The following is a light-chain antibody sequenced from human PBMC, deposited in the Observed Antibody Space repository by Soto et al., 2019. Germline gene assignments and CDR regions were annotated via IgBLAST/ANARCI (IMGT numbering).Light chain of an antibody. J-gene: IGKJ1*01. CDR1: QSVSSSY. Sequence: EIVLTQSPGTLSLSPGERATLSCRASQSVSSSYLAWYQQKPGQAPRLLIHGATTRATGIPARFSGSGSGTEFTLTISSLQSEDFAVYYCQQYNNWPRTFG. V-gene: IGKV3-15*01. CDR3: QQYNNWPRT. CDR2: GAT.